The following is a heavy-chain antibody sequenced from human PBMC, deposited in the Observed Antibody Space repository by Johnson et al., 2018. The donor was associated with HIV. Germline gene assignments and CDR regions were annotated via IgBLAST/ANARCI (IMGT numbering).Heavy chain of an antibody. Sequence: QEKLVESGGGVVQPGKSLTLSCVGSGLSFSNFGIHWVRQAPGKGPEWVAVISFDGILKKYADSVKGRFTISRDNSKNTLYLQMTSLRQDDTAVYSCYCTDHCGAGSESKGTFEAWGQGTMVTVSS. CDR3: YCTDHCGAGSESKGTFEA. V-gene: IGHV3-30*03. J-gene: IGHJ3*01. CDR2: ISFDGILK. D-gene: IGHD3-10*01. CDR1: GLSFSNFG.